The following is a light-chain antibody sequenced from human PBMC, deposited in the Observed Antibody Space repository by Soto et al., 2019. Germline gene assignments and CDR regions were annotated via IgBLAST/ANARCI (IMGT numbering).Light chain of an antibody. CDR2: LGS. J-gene: IGKJ5*01. V-gene: IGKV2-28*01. CDR1: QSLLYSNGYTY. CDR3: MHALQIPIT. Sequence: VMTHSPLSLAVTPVEPASISFRSRQSLLYSNGYTYLDWYLQKPGQSPQLLIYLGSSRASGVPDRFSGSGSGTDFTLKISRVEAEDVGIYYCMHALQIPITFGQGTRLEIK.